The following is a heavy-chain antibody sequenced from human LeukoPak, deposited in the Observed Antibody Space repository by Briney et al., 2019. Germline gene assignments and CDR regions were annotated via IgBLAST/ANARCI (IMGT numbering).Heavy chain of an antibody. Sequence: SETLSLTCTVSGGSISPYSWSWIRQPPGKGLEWIGYIYSSGSANYNPSLKSRVTISVDTSKNQFSLKLSSVTAADTAVYYCARMGGYSGYATHWGQGTLVTVSS. J-gene: IGHJ4*02. CDR2: IYSSGSA. CDR1: GGSISPYS. V-gene: IGHV4-59*08. D-gene: IGHD5-12*01. CDR3: ARMGGYSGYATH.